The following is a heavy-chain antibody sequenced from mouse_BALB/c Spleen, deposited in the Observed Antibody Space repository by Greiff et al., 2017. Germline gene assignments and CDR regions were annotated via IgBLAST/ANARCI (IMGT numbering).Heavy chain of an antibody. CDR1: GYAFTNYL. D-gene: IGHD3-1*01. CDR2: INPGSGGT. CDR3: ASSGAMDY. V-gene: IGHV1-54*01. J-gene: IGHJ4*01. Sequence: VQLLESGAELVRPGTSVKVSCKASGYAFTNYLIEWVKQRPGQGLEWIGEINPGSGGTNYNEKFKGKATLTADKSSSTAYMQLSSLTSDDSAVYCCASSGAMDYWGQGTSVTVSA.